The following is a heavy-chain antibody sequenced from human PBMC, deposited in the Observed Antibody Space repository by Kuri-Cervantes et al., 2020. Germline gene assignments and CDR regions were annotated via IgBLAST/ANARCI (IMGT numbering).Heavy chain of an antibody. V-gene: IGHV3-53*01. Sequence: LSLTCAASGFTFSSYAMSWVRQAPGKGLEWVSVIYSGGSTYYADSVKGRFTISRDNSKNTLYLQMNSLRAEDTAVYYCARGYGSGSSQPLDYWGQGTLVTVSS. J-gene: IGHJ4*02. CDR2: IYSGGST. CDR1: GFTFSSYA. D-gene: IGHD3-10*01. CDR3: ARGYGSGSSQPLDY.